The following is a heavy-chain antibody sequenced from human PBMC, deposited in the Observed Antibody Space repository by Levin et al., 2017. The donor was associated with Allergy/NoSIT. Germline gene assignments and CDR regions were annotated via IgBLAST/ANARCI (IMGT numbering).Heavy chain of an antibody. CDR2: TYYRSRWYS. J-gene: IGHJ5*02. D-gene: IGHD6-19*01. CDR3: VRELAVVRFDP. V-gene: IGHV6-1*01. Sequence: SPTLSLTCAISGDSVSTINAAWGWIRQSPSRGLEWLGRTYYRSRWYSDYAVSVKSRITINADTAKNEFSLQLSSVTPEDTAIYYCVRELAVVRFDPWGQGTLVSVSS. CDR1: GDSVSTINAA.